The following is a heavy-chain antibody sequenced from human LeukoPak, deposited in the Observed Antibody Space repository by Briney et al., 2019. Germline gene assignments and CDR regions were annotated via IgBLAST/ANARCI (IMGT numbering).Heavy chain of an antibody. Sequence: GGSLRLSCAASGFTFSDYYMSWIRQAPGKGLEWVSYISSSDSTIYYADSVKGRFTISRDNAKNSLYLQMNSLRAEDTAVYYCARDPTRGSGYYEAWGQGTLVTVSS. D-gene: IGHD3-22*01. CDR1: GFTFSDYY. J-gene: IGHJ5*02. V-gene: IGHV3-11*04. CDR2: ISSSDSTI. CDR3: ARDPTRGSGYYEA.